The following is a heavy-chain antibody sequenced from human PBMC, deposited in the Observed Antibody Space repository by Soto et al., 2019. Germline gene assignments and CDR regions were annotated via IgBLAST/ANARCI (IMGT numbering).Heavy chain of an antibody. CDR1: GGTFSSYA. CDR2: IIPIFGTA. CDR3: ARAGLLSGGVIGSLLDY. D-gene: IGHD3-16*02. Sequence: QVQLVQSGAEVKKPGSSVKVSRKASGGTFSSYAISWVRQAPGQGLEWRGGIIPIFGTANYAQKFQGRVTMTGDESTSTAYMELSSLRSEDTAVYYCARAGLLSGGVIGSLLDYWGQGTLVTVSS. J-gene: IGHJ4*02. V-gene: IGHV1-69*12.